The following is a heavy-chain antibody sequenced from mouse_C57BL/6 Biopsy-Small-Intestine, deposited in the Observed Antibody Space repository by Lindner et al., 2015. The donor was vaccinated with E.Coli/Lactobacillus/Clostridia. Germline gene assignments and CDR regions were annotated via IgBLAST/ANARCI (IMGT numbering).Heavy chain of an antibody. CDR3: VTDSGEVIGRSWYGTSDYYYGLDV. Sequence: SVKVSCKASGGSFSNYAISWVRQAPGQGLEWMGGIVPMFNRGNYAQKFQGRVTITADESTSTAYMELSSLRSEDTAIYYCVTDSGEVIGRSWYGTSDYYYGLDVWGQGTTVTVSS. CDR2: IVPMFNRG. D-gene: IGHD1-1*01. J-gene: IGHJ1*01. V-gene: IGHV1-77*01. CDR1: GGSFSNYA.